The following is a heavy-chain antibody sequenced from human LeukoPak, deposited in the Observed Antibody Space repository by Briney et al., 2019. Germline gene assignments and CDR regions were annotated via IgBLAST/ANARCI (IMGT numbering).Heavy chain of an antibody. CDR2: IKSKTDGGTT. CDR1: GFTFSNAW. CDR3: TTQSWSGYYIYFDY. J-gene: IGHJ4*02. D-gene: IGHD3-3*01. Sequence: GGSLRLSCAASGFTFSNAWMSWVRQAPGKGLEWVGRIKSKTDGGTTDYAAPVKGRFTISRDDSKNTLYLQMNSLKTEATAVYYCTTQSWSGYYIYFDYWGQGTLVTVSS. V-gene: IGHV3-15*01.